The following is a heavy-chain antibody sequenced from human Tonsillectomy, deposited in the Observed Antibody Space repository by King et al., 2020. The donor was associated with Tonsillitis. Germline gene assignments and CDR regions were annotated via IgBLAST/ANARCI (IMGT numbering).Heavy chain of an antibody. D-gene: IGHD2-21*01. Sequence: QLVQSGGGLVQPGGSLKLSCAASGFTFSSYTMNWVRQAPGKGLEWVSYIYTRSYHICYTDSVQGRFTISRDNAKNSLYLQMNSLRAEDTAMYFCARDRDYAFDVWGQGSMVTVSS. CDR3: ARDRDYAFDV. CDR2: IYTRSYHI. V-gene: IGHV3-48*01. J-gene: IGHJ3*01. CDR1: GFTFSSYT.